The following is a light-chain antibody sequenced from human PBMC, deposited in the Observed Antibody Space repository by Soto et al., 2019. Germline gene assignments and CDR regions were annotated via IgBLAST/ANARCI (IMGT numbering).Light chain of an antibody. CDR3: QQYNSYSPLT. J-gene: IGKJ4*01. CDR1: QSISSW. V-gene: IGKV1-5*03. CDR2: KAS. Sequence: DIQMTQPPSTLSASVGDRVTITCRASQSISSWLAWYQQKPGKAPKLLIYKASSLESGVPSRFSGSGSGTEFTLTISSLQPDDFATYYCQQYNSYSPLTFGGGTKVDI.